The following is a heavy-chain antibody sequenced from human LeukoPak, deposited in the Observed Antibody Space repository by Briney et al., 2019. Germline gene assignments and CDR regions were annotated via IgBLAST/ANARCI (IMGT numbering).Heavy chain of an antibody. CDR2: IYYSGST. CDR1: GGSFSGYY. Sequence: SETLSLTCAVYGGSFSGYYWSWIRQPPGKGLEGIGYIYYSGSTKYNPSLKGRVTISVDTSKNHFSLKLGSVTAADTAVYYCARVYGAGYDFRGAFDIWGQGTMVTVSS. CDR3: ARVYGAGYDFRGAFDI. V-gene: IGHV4-59*01. D-gene: IGHD5-12*01. J-gene: IGHJ3*02.